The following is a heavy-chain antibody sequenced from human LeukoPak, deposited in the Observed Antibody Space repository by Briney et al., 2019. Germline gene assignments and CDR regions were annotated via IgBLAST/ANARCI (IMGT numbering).Heavy chain of an antibody. CDR2: IKSKTDGGTT. Sequence: GGSLRLSCAASGFTFSNSWMSWVRQAPGKGLEWVGRIKSKTDGGTTDYAAPVKGRFTISRDDSKNTLYLQMNSLKTEDTAVYYCTTLPTKYYYYYGMDVWGQGTTVTVSS. J-gene: IGHJ6*02. V-gene: IGHV3-15*01. CDR3: TTLPTKYYYYYGMDV. CDR1: GFTFSNSW.